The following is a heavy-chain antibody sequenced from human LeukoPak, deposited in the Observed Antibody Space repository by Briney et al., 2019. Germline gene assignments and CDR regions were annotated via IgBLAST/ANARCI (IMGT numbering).Heavy chain of an antibody. CDR2: IIPIFGTA. V-gene: IGHV1-69*13. D-gene: IGHD6-13*01. J-gene: IGHJ4*02. CDR1: GGTFSSYA. CDR3: ARDWASSSWYGIGGYFDY. Sequence: SVKVSCKASGGTFSSYAISWVRQAPGQGLEWMGGIIPIFGTANYAQKFQGRVTITADESTSTAYMELSSLRSEDTAVYYCARDWASSSWYGIGGYFDYWGQGTLVTVPS.